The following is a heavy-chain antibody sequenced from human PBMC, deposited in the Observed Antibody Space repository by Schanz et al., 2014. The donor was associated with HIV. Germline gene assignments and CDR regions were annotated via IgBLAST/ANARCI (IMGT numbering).Heavy chain of an antibody. J-gene: IGHJ4*02. CDR2: IWYDGNNK. CDR1: GFTFSSYA. V-gene: IGHV3-33*06. D-gene: IGHD5-18*01. Sequence: QVQLVESGGGVVQPGRSLRLSCTASGFTFSSYAIHWVRQAPGKGLEWVAVIWYDGNNKSYADSVKGRFTISRDNSKNTLYLQMSRLRADDTAMYYCAKDRTYGYRFDYWGQGTLVTVSS. CDR3: AKDRTYGYRFDY.